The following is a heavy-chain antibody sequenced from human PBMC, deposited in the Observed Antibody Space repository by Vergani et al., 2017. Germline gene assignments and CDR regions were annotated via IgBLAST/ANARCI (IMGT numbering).Heavy chain of an antibody. J-gene: IGHJ4*02. CDR2: IDPSDSYT. D-gene: IGHD3-22*01. Sequence: EVQLVQSGAEVKKPGESLRISCKGSGYSFTSYWISWVRQMPVKGLEWMGRIDPSDSYTNYSPSFQGHVTISADKSISTAYLQWSSLKASDTAMYYCARSPYDSSGYQAYYFDYWGQGTLVTVSS. CDR1: GYSFTSYW. CDR3: ARSPYDSSGYQAYYFDY. V-gene: IGHV5-10-1*03.